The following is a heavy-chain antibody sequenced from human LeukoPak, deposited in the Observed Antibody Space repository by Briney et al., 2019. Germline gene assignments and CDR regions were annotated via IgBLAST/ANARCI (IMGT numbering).Heavy chain of an antibody. CDR1: GGSISSGGYY. CDR2: IYYSGST. J-gene: IGHJ5*02. CDR3: AREPSDPGWFDP. Sequence: PSETLSLTCTVSGGSISSGGYYWSWIRQHPGKGLEWIGYIYYSGSTYYNPSLKSRVTISVDTSKNQFSLKLSSVTAADTAVYYCAREPSDPGWFDPWGQGTLVTVSS. V-gene: IGHV4-31*03.